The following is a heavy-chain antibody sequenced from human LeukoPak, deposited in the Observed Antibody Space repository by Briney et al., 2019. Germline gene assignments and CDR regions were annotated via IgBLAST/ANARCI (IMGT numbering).Heavy chain of an antibody. Sequence: GGSLRLSCAASGFTFDDYTMHWVRQAPGKGLEWVSLISWDGGSTYYADSVKGRFTISRDNSKDSLYLQMNSLRTEDTALYYCAKGYYYYMDVWGKGTTVTVSS. J-gene: IGHJ6*03. CDR2: ISWDGGST. CDR1: GFTFDDYT. CDR3: AKGYYYYMDV. V-gene: IGHV3-43*01.